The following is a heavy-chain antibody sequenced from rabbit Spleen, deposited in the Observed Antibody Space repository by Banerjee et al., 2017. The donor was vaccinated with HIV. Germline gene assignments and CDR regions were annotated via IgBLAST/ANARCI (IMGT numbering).Heavy chain of an antibody. CDR1: GFSFSSSDY. Sequence: QEQLVESGGGLVQPGGSLKLSCKASGFSFSSSDYICWVRQAPGKGLEWISCIAGSSSGFTYSATWATGRFTISKTSSTTVTLQMTSLTVADTATYFCARDTGTSFSSHGMDLWGQGTLVTVS. V-gene: IGHV1S45*01. CDR3: ARDTGTSFSSHGMDL. CDR2: IAGSSSGFT. J-gene: IGHJ6*01. D-gene: IGHD7-1*01.